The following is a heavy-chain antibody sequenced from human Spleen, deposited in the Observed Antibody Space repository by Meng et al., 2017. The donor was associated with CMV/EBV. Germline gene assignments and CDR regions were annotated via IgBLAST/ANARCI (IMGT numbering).Heavy chain of an antibody. CDR2: ISAGGGGI. CDR1: GFTFSNYA. V-gene: IGHV3-23*01. D-gene: IGHD4-11*01. Sequence: GESLKISCAASGFTFSNYAMSWVRQAPGKGLEWVSPISAGGGGIYYADSVKGRFTVSRDNSKNTLYLQINSLRAEDTAVYYCAKASHSSYVEDAFDIWGQGTMVTV. CDR3: AKASHSSYVEDAFDI. J-gene: IGHJ3*02.